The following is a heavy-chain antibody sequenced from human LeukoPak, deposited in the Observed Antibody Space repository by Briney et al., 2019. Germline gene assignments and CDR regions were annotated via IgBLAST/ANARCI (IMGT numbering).Heavy chain of an antibody. D-gene: IGHD6-13*01. CDR3: AKVRYSSSYYYGMDV. CDR1: GFAFSSYG. J-gene: IGHJ6*02. CDR2: ISYDGSNK. V-gene: IGHV3-30*18. Sequence: GGSLRPSCAASGFAFSSYGMHWVRQAPGKGLEWVAVISYDGSNKYNADSVKGRFTISRDNSKNTVYLQMNSLRAEDTAVYYCAKVRYSSSYYYGMDVWGQGTTVTVSS.